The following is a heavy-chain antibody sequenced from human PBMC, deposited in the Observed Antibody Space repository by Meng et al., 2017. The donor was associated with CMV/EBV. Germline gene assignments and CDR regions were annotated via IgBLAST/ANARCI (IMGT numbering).Heavy chain of an antibody. J-gene: IGHJ6*02. CDR3: ARSFDRNYYYYGIDV. V-gene: IGHV4-39*07. CDR2: IYYSGGT. D-gene: IGHD1-26*01. Sequence: SETLSLTCSVSGGSISSSNYFWGWIRQPPGKGLEWIGNIYYSGGTYYNPSLKSRVIMSVDTSKNQFSLKLFSVTAADTAVYYCARSFDRNYYYYGIDVWGQGTTVTVSS. CDR1: GGSISSSNYF.